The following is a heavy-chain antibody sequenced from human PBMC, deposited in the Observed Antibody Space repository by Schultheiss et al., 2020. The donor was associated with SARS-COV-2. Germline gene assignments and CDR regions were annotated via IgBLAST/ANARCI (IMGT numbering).Heavy chain of an antibody. V-gene: IGHV6-1*01. CDR2: TYYRSKWYN. J-gene: IGHJ6*02. D-gene: IGHD2-2*01. Sequence: SQTLSLTCAISGDSVSSNSAAWNWIRQSPSRGLEWLGRTYYRSKWYNDYAVSVKSRITINPDTSKNQFSLQLNSVTPEDTAVYYCARDIVVVPAAHYYGMDVWGQGTTVTVSS. CDR3: ARDIVVVPAAHYYGMDV. CDR1: GDSVSSNSAA.